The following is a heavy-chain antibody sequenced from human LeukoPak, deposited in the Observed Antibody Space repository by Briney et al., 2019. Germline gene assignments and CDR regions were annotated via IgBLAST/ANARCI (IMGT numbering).Heavy chain of an antibody. V-gene: IGHV3-72*01. CDR3: ARELQDYGSSYDAFDI. CDR1: GFTFSDHF. D-gene: IGHD6-6*01. J-gene: IGHJ3*02. CDR2: IRKRPNSYTT. Sequence: GGSLRLSCAATGFTFSDHFMDWVRQAPGKGLEWVGRIRKRPNSYTTEYAASVQGRFAISRDDSKNSLYLQMNSLRAEDTAVYYCARELQDYGSSYDAFDIWGQGTMVTVSS.